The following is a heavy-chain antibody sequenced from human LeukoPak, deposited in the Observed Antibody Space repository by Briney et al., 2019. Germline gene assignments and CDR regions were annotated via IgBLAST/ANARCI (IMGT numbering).Heavy chain of an antibody. J-gene: IGHJ4*02. D-gene: IGHD3-22*01. CDR3: ARDRGYYDSSGYYYPRY. V-gene: IGHV3-30*04. CDR2: ISYDGSNK. Sequence: GGSLRLSCAASGFTFSSYAMHWVRQVPGKGLEWVAVISYDGSNKYYADSVKGRFTISRDNSKNTLYLQMNSLRAEDTAVYYCARDRGYYDSSGYYYPRYWGQGTLVTVSS. CDR1: GFTFSSYA.